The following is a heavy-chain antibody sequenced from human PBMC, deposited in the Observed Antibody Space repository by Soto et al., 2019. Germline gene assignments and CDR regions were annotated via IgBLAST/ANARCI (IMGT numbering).Heavy chain of an antibody. CDR3: AHQRVLVFLCGGAHRYLYAYPGQRNSVPGSSGM. V-gene: IGHV2-5*02. CDR1: GFSLSTSGVG. Sequence: SGPTLVNPTQTLTLTCTFSGFSLSTSGVGVGWIRQPPGKALEWLALIYWDEEKRYSPSLKSRLTITKYTAKNQVGLTMTNMAPVDTATYYCAHQRVLVFLCGGAHRYLYAYPGQRNSVPGSSGM. D-gene: IGHD3-9*01. CDR2: IYWDEEK. J-gene: IGHJ6*01.